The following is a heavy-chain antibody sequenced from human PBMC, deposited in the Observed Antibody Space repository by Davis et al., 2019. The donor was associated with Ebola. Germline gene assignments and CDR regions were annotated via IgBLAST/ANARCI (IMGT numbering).Heavy chain of an antibody. CDR1: GGSFSGYY. Sequence: PSETLSLTCAVYGGSFSGYYWSWIRQPPGKGLEWIGEINHSGSTNYNPSLKSRVTISVDTSKNQFSLKLSSVTAADTAVYYCARGAVLFWYNWKPDAFDIWGQGTMVTVSS. J-gene: IGHJ3*02. CDR3: ARGAVLFWYNWKPDAFDI. V-gene: IGHV4-34*01. D-gene: IGHD1-20*01. CDR2: INHSGST.